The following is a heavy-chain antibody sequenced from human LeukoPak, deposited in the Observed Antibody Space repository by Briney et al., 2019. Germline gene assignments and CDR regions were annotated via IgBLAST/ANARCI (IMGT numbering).Heavy chain of an antibody. CDR3: ARLSSSRVVITARRYYFDY. J-gene: IGHJ4*01. D-gene: IGHD3-22*01. V-gene: IGHV4-39*01. CDR2: MYYTGST. CDR1: GGFISSSSHY. Sequence: SETVSPICTVSGGFISSSSHYWGWIRQHPGKGLEWIGNMYYTGSTYYNPSLKSRVTISVDTSKTQFSLKLSSVTAADTDVSYCARLSSSRVVITARRYYFDYWGHGTLVTVSS.